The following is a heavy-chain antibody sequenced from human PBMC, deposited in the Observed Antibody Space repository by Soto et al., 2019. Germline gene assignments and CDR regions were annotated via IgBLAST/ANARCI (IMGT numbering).Heavy chain of an antibody. CDR1: GHRFTTYW. V-gene: IGHV5-10-1*01. CDR2: INPTDSET. J-gene: IGHJ6*02. Sequence: PGESLKISCKTSGHRFTTYWISWGRQMPGKGLEYMGKINPTDSETNYSPSFEGHVTFSVDRSTSTAYVRWNSLKASDTAMYYCASPTMTSTSFYYAMDVWGQGTTVTVSS. CDR3: ASPTMTSTSFYYAMDV. D-gene: IGHD4-17*01.